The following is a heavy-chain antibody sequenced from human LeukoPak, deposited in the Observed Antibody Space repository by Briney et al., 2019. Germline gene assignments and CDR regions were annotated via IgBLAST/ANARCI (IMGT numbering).Heavy chain of an antibody. Sequence: PSATLSLTCTVSGGSISSSSYYWGWIRQPPGKGLEWIGSIYYSGSTYYNPSLKSRVTISVDTSTNQFSLKLTSVTAADTAVYYCARRGYDSSGYYIVYWGQGTLVTVSS. V-gene: IGHV4-39*01. J-gene: IGHJ4*02. CDR2: IYYSGST. CDR3: ARRGYDSSGYYIVY. D-gene: IGHD3-22*01. CDR1: GGSISSSSYY.